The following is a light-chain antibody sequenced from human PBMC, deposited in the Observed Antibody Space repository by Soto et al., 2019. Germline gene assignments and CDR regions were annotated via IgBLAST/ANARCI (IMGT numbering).Light chain of an antibody. V-gene: IGKV3D-20*01. J-gene: IGKJ2*01. CDR3: QQYRNSPYT. CDR1: QSVSSRY. CDR2: DAS. Sequence: EIVLTQSPATLSLSPGERATLSCGASQSVSSRYIAWYQQQPGLAPRLLIYDASSRATGIPDRFSGSGSGTDFTLTISRLEPEDFAVYYCQQYRNSPYTFGQGTKVEIK.